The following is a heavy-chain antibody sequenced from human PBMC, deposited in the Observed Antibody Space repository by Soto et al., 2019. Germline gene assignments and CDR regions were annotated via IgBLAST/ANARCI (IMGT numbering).Heavy chain of an antibody. Sequence: SETLSLTCTASGVSIRRGRASWSWIRQHPGTGLDRIGYIYYSGSTYYNQSLKSRVTISVDTSKNQFSLKLSSVTAADTAVYYCARDLDSSGGSCYSSYGMDVWGQGTTVTVSS. CDR1: GVSIRRGRAS. J-gene: IGHJ6*02. CDR2: IYYSGST. CDR3: ARDLDSSGGSCYSSYGMDV. D-gene: IGHD2-15*01. V-gene: IGHV4-31*03.